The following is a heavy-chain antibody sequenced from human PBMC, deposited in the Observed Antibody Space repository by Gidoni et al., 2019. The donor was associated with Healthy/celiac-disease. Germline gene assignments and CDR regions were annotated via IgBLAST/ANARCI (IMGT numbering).Heavy chain of an antibody. V-gene: IGHV3-73*01. J-gene: IGHJ6*02. CDR3: TRLYGLYYYGMDV. CDR2: IRSKANSYAT. D-gene: IGHD3-10*01. CDR1: GFTFSGSA. Sequence: EVPLVESGGGLVQPGGSLKLSCAAYGFTFSGSAMHWVRQASGKGLEWVGRIRSKANSYATAYAASVKGRFTISRDDSKNTAYLQMNSLKTEDTAVYYCTRLYGLYYYGMDVWGQGTTVTVSS.